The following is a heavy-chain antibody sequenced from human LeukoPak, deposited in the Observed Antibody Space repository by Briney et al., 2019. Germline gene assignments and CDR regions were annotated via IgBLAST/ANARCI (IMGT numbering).Heavy chain of an antibody. V-gene: IGHV3-30*02. Sequence: GGSPRLSCAASGFTFSSYGMRWVRQAPGKGLEWVAFIRYDGSNKYYADSVKGRFTISRDNTKNSLYLQMNSLRAEDTAVYYCARDSRGELLYYFDYWGQGTLVTVSS. J-gene: IGHJ4*02. CDR3: ARDSRGELLYYFDY. D-gene: IGHD3-10*01. CDR1: GFTFSSYG. CDR2: IRYDGSNK.